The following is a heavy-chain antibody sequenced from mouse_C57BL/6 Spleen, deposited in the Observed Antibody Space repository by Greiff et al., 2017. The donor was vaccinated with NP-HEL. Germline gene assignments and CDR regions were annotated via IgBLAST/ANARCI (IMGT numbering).Heavy chain of an antibody. D-gene: IGHD2-1*01. CDR1: GYTFTSYW. CDR3: ARAYYANYEGAMDY. Sequence: QVQLQQPGAELVKPGASVTLSCKASGYTFTSYWMHWVKQRPGHGLEWIGMIHPNSGSTNYNEKFKSKATLTVDKSSSTAYMQLSSLTSEDSAVDYCARAYYANYEGAMDYWGQGTSVTVSS. CDR2: IHPNSGST. V-gene: IGHV1-64*01. J-gene: IGHJ4*01.